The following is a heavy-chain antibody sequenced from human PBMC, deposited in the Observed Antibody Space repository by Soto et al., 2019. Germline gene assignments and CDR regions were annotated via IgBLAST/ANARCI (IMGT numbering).Heavy chain of an antibody. J-gene: IGHJ6*02. D-gene: IGHD3-10*01. V-gene: IGHV4-31*03. CDR3: ARNLPPGITMVRGVIRVPYYYYGMDV. CDR1: GGSISSGGYY. CDR2: IYYSGST. Sequence: SETLSLTCTVSGGSISSGGYYWSWIRQHPGKGLEWIGYIYYSGSTYYNPSLKSRVTISVDTSKNQFSLKLSSVTAADTAVYYCARNLPPGITMVRGVIRVPYYYYGMDVWGQGTTVTVSS.